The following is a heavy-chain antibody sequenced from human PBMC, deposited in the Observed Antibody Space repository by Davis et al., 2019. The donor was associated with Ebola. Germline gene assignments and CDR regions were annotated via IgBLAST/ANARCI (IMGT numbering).Heavy chain of an antibody. Sequence: GGSLRLSCAASGFTFSSYGMHWVRQAPGKGLEWVAVISYDGSNKYYADSVKGRFTISRDTSNNTLSLQMNGLRAEDTAVYYCAKVMARGLIVAYYGMDVWGQGTTVIVSS. CDR3: AKVMARGLIVAYYGMDV. CDR2: ISYDGSNK. D-gene: IGHD3-10*01. J-gene: IGHJ6*02. CDR1: GFTFSSYG. V-gene: IGHV3-30*18.